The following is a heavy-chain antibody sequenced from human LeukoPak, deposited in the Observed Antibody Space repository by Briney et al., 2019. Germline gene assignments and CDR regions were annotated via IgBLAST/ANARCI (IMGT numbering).Heavy chain of an antibody. J-gene: IGHJ4*02. CDR1: GGSMSSYY. CDR3: ARAGRMGEVDY. V-gene: IGHV4-59*01. Sequence: SETLSLTCTVSGGSMSSYYWSWIRQPPGKGLEWIGYIYYSGTTKYNPSLKSRVTISVDTSKNQFSLKLSSVTAADTAVYYCARAGRMGEVDYWGQGSLVTVSS. D-gene: IGHD3-16*01. CDR2: IYYSGTT.